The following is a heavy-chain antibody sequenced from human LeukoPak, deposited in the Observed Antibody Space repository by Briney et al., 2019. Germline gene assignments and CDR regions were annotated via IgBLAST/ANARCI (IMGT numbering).Heavy chain of an antibody. V-gene: IGHV3-30*18. J-gene: IGHJ4*02. CDR2: ISYDGSNK. CDR3: AKGWRLLDY. D-gene: IGHD6-25*01. CDR1: GFTFSNYG. Sequence: PGGSLRLSCAASGFTFSNYGMNWVRQAPGKGLEWVAIISYDGSNKYYADSVKGRFTISRDNSKNTLYLQMDSLRAEDTAVYYCAKGWRLLDYWGQGTLVTVSS.